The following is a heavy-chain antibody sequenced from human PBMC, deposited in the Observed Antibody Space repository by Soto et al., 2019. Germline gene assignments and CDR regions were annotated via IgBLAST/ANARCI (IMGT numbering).Heavy chain of an antibody. CDR1: GDSVSSGSYY. J-gene: IGHJ4*02. D-gene: IGHD6-19*01. CDR3: ISSGQWSDFDY. V-gene: IGHV4-61*01. Sequence: QVQLQESGPGLVKPSETLSLTCTVSGDSVSSGSYYWSWIRQPTGKGLEWIGFISYSGSTNYDPSLRRRVTLSLETSKSQFSLILSSVTAADTAVYYCISSGQWSDFDYWGQGTLVTVSS. CDR2: ISYSGST.